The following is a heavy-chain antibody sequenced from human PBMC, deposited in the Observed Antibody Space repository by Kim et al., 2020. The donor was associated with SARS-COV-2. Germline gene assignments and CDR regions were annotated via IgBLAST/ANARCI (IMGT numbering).Heavy chain of an antibody. J-gene: IGHJ4*02. Sequence: YYADSVKGRFTISRDNSKNTLYLQMNSLRAEDTAVYYCARMGPRDGWLHIWGQGTLVTVSS. CDR3: ARMGPRDGWLHI. D-gene: IGHD5-12*01. V-gene: IGHV3-66*01.